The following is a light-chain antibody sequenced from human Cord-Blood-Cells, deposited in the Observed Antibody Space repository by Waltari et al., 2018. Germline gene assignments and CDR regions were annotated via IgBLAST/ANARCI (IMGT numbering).Light chain of an antibody. Sequence: DIQMTQYPSTLSASVGDRVTITCRASQSISSWLAWYQQKPGKAPKLLIYHASSLESGVPSRFSGSGSGTEFTLTISSLQPDDFATYYCQQYNSYSTFGQGTKLDIK. CDR3: QQYNSYST. CDR1: QSISSW. J-gene: IGKJ2*01. CDR2: HAS. V-gene: IGKV1-5*01.